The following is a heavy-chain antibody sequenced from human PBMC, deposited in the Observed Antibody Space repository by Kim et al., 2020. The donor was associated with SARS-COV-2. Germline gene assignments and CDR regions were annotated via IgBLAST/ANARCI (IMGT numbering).Heavy chain of an antibody. Sequence: SETLSLTCTVSGGSISISNFYWSWLRQPPGKELEWIATIYYSGNTYYNPSLKSRVTISVDTSKNQFSLKLSSVTAADTAIYSCVRYTGNFGYYFDHLGQG. CDR1: GGSISISNFY. D-gene: IGHD1-7*01. V-gene: IGHV4-39*01. CDR3: VRYTGNFGYYFDH. J-gene: IGHJ4*02. CDR2: IYYSGNT.